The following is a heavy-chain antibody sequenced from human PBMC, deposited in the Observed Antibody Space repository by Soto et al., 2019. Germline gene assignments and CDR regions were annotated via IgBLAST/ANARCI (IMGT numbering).Heavy chain of an antibody. Sequence: QVQLVQSGAEVKKPGSSVKVSCKASGGTFSTYAFRWVRQAPGQGLEWMGGIIPIFGTADYAQKFQGRVTITADESTSTAYMELSSLRSEDTAVYYCARVRPRENYGANYYYDMDVWGQGTTVTVSS. CDR3: ARVRPRENYGANYYYDMDV. V-gene: IGHV1-69*12. D-gene: IGHD4-17*01. J-gene: IGHJ6*02. CDR1: GGTFSTYA. CDR2: IIPIFGTA.